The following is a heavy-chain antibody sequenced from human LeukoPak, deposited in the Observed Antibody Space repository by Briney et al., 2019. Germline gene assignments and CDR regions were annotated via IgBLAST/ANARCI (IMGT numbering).Heavy chain of an antibody. Sequence: GGSLRLSCAASGFTFSSYAMSWVRQAPGKGLEWVSDISGSTLATYYVDSVKGRFTISRDNSKNTLYLRMNSLKAEDTAVYYCARLTGASNSGYWGQGTLVTVSS. J-gene: IGHJ4*02. CDR1: GFTFSSYA. CDR3: ARLTGASNSGY. D-gene: IGHD2-8*02. V-gene: IGHV3-23*01. CDR2: ISGSTLAT.